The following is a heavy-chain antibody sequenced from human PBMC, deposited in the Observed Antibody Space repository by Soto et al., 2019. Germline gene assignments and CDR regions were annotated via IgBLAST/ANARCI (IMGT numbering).Heavy chain of an antibody. CDR3: ARGYGRNFDY. CDR1: GCSISSSSYY. D-gene: IGHD5-18*01. Sequence: SETLSLTCTFSGCSISSSSYYWGWIRKPPGKGLEWIGSIYYSGSTYYNPSLKSRVTISVDTSKNQFSLKLSSVTAADTAVYYCARGYGRNFDYWGQGTLVTVSS. V-gene: IGHV4-39*01. CDR2: IYYSGST. J-gene: IGHJ4*02.